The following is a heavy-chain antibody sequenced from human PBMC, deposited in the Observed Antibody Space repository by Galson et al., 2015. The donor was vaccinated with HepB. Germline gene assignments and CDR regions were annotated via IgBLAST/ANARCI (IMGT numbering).Heavy chain of an antibody. CDR2: INSYDGHT. V-gene: IGHV1-18*01. CDR3: ARDHTVATKNWFDP. Sequence: SVKVSCKASGYKFTNYGINWVRQAPGQGLEWMGWINSYDGHTNYAQKFQGRVTMTTDTSTSTAYMELRSLRSDDTALYYCARDHTVATKNWFDPWGQGTLVTVSS. CDR1: GYKFTNYG. D-gene: IGHD4-17*01. J-gene: IGHJ5*02.